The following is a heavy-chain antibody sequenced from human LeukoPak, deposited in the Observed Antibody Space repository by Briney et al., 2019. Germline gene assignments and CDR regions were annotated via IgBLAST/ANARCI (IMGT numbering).Heavy chain of an antibody. CDR1: GFTFSSYW. CDR2: INSDGSST. CDR3: ARVGYSSGWYRA. V-gene: IGHV3-74*01. D-gene: IGHD6-19*01. J-gene: IGHJ5*02. Sequence: PEGSLRLSCAASGFTFSSYWMHWVRQAPGKGLVWVSRINSDGSSTSYADSVKGRFTISRDNAKNTLYPQMNSLRAEDTAVYYCARVGYSSGWYRAWGQGTLVTVPS.